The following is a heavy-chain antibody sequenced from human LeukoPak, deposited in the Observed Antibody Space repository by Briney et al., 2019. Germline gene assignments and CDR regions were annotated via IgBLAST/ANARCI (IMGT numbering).Heavy chain of an antibody. Sequence: GGSLKLSCAPSGFGLSSYARNWVRQAPGKGRGWVLSISRRSNSIYYADSVKGRFTISRDNAKNSLYLQMNSLRAGDTAVYFCAREGRRTTFGNKWFDPWGQGTLVTVSS. CDR2: ISRRSNSI. CDR3: AREGRRTTFGNKWFDP. V-gene: IGHV3-21*06. D-gene: IGHD1-1*01. CDR1: GFGLSSYA. J-gene: IGHJ5*02.